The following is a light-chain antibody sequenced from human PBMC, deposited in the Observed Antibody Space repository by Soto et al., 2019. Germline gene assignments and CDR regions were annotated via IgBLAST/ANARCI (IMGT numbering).Light chain of an antibody. CDR3: SSYTVFSTPYV. CDR2: DAS. V-gene: IGLV2-14*03. CDR1: SGDVGGYNY. J-gene: IGLJ1*01. Sequence: QSALTQPASVSGSPGQSITISCTGTSGDVGGYNYVSWYQQHPGKAPKLMIYDASDRPSGVSHRFSGSKSGNTASLTISGLQAEDEAEYYCSSYTVFSTPYVFGTGTKLTVL.